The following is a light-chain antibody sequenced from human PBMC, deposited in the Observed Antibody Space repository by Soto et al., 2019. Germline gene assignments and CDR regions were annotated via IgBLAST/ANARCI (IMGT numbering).Light chain of an antibody. CDR1: QSIGDR. CDR2: DVS. Sequence: DIQMTQSPFTLSASVGDRVTITCRASQSIGDRLAWHQQKPGKAPKVLISDVSRLKSGVPSRFSGSGSGTEFILSISSLQPDDFATYYCQQYYDYPWTLGQGTKVDIK. J-gene: IGKJ1*01. CDR3: QQYYDYPWT. V-gene: IGKV1-5*01.